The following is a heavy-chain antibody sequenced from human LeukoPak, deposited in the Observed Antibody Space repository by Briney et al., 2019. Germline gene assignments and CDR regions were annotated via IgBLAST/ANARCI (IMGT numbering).Heavy chain of an antibody. CDR3: ARYYYGSGRYYYYMDV. V-gene: IGHV1-18*01. CDR1: GYTFTSYG. D-gene: IGHD3-10*01. Sequence: ASVKVPCKASGYTFTSYGISWVRQAPGQGLEWMGWISAYNGNTNYAQKLQGRVTMTTDTSTSTAYMELRSLRSDDTAVYYCARYYYGSGRYYYYMDVWGKGTTVTVSS. CDR2: ISAYNGNT. J-gene: IGHJ6*03.